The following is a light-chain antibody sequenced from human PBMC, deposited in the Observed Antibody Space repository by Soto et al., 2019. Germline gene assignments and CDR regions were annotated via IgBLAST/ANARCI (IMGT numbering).Light chain of an antibody. Sequence: QSALTQPASVSGSPGQSITISCTGTSSDVGGYNYVSWYQQHPGKAPQLMIYEVSNRPSGVSNRFSGSKSVNTASLTISGLQAEDDADYYCSAYTSSSTLVVFGGGTKVTVL. CDR2: EVS. CDR1: SSDVGGYNY. V-gene: IGLV2-14*01. CDR3: SAYTSSSTLVV. J-gene: IGLJ2*01.